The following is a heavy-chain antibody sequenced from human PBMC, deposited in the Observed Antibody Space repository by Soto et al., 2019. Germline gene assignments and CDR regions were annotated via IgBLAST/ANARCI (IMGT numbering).Heavy chain of an antibody. V-gene: IGHV3-23*01. J-gene: IGHJ4*02. Sequence: GGSLRLSCAASGFTFSSYAMSWVRQAPGKGLEWVSAISGSGDKTYYADSVKGRFTISRDNSKNKLYLQMNSLRAEDTAVYYCAKDGKIAPAGTWVKSFDYWRQGTLVTVS. D-gene: IGHD6-13*01. CDR1: GFTFSSYA. CDR2: ISGSGDKT. CDR3: AKDGKIAPAGTWVKSFDY.